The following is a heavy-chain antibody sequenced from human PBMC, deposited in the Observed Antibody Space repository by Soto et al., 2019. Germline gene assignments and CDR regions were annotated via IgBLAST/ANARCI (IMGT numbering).Heavy chain of an antibody. CDR2: INPDNGNT. CDR1: GYTFTRYT. V-gene: IGHV1-3*01. CDR3: ARGIATGQLDP. D-gene: IGHD2-15*01. J-gene: IGHJ5*02. Sequence: ASVKVSCKASGYTFTRYTMNLVRQAPGQRREWMGWINPDNGNTKSSQKFQDRVIITRDTSASTAYMDLSSLRSEDTAVYYCARGIATGQLDPWGQGALVTVSS.